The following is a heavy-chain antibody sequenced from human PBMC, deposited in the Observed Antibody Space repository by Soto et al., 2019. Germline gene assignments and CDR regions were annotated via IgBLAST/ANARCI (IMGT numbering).Heavy chain of an antibody. CDR2: ITGSGGTT. Sequence: EVQLLESGGGLVQPGGSLRLSCAASGFTFSSYAMNWVRQAPGKGLEWVSTITGSGGTTYYADSVKGRFTISRDNSKNTLYLQMNSLRAEDTAVYYGAKVLTYSYDVDAFDIWGQGTMVTVSP. D-gene: IGHD3-22*01. J-gene: IGHJ3*02. V-gene: IGHV3-23*01. CDR3: AKVLTYSYDVDAFDI. CDR1: GFTFSSYA.